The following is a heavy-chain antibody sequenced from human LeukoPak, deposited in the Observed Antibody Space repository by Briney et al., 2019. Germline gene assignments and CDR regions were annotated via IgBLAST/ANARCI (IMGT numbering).Heavy chain of an antibody. CDR1: GYTFTSYD. CDR3: ASPSTMIRGVSAFDI. J-gene: IGHJ3*02. D-gene: IGHD3-10*01. V-gene: IGHV7-4-1*02. Sequence: ASVKVSCKASGYTFTSYDINWVRQAPGQGLEWMGWINTNTGNPTYAQSFAGRFVFSLDTSVSTAYLQINSLKAEDTAVYYCASPSTMIRGVSAFDIWGQGTMVTVSS. CDR2: INTNTGNP.